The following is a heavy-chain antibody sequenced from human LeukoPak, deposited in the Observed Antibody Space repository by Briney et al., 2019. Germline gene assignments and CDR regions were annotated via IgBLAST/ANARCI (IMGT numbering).Heavy chain of an antibody. V-gene: IGHV4-59*08. CDR2: VYNRGST. J-gene: IGHJ4*02. D-gene: IGHD1-1*01. CDR3: ARAKPNWNPPDY. Sequence: PSETLSLTCTVSGGSISCNFWGWIRPPPGKGREWIRYVYNRGSTSYNPSHKSRATISGDTSKKQFSLKLNSVTAADAAVYYCARAKPNWNPPDYWGQGTLVTVAS. CDR1: GGSISCNF.